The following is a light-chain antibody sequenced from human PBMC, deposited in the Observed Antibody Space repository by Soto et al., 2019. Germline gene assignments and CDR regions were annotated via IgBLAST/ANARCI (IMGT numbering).Light chain of an antibody. CDR2: GAS. J-gene: IGKJ1*01. CDR3: QRYGSSGT. Sequence: IVMTQSPATLSLSPGERATLSCRASQSVSSNLAWYQQKPGQAPRLLIYGASNRATGIPDRFSGIGSGTDFTLTISRMQPEDFAVYYCQRYGSSGTFGQGTKVDIK. CDR1: QSVSSN. V-gene: IGKV3-20*01.